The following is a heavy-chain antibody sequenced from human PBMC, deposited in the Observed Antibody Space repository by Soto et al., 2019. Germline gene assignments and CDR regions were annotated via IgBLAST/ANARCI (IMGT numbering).Heavy chain of an antibody. V-gene: IGHV3-15*07. Sequence: EVQLVESGGGLVKPGRSLRLSCAVSGFTFAKAWMNWVRQAPGRGLEWVGRIKTTTDGGTTDYAAPVKGRFTVSRDDSRDTLYLQMNRLKIEDTSEYYCFGCVWEVRSLGQGTLVTVSS. CDR1: GFTFAKAW. J-gene: IGHJ5*02. CDR2: IKTTTDGGTT. CDR3: FGCVWEVRS. D-gene: IGHD1-26*01.